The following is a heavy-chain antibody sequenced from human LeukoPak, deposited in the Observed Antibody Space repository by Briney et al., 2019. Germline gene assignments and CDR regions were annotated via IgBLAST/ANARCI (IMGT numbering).Heavy chain of an antibody. Sequence: PSETLSLTCTVSGGSVSSGSYYWSWIRQPPGKGLEWIGYIYYSGSTNYNPSLKSRVTISVDTSKNQFSLKLSSVTAADTAVYYCARVRAMVRGVTTYYYYYYGMDVWGQGTTVTDSS. J-gene: IGHJ6*02. CDR3: ARVRAMVRGVTTYYYYYYGMDV. V-gene: IGHV4-61*01. CDR2: IYYSGST. D-gene: IGHD3-10*01. CDR1: GGSVSSGSYY.